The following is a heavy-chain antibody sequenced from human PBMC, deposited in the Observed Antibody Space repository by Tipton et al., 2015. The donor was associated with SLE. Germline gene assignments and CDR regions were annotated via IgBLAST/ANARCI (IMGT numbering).Heavy chain of an antibody. J-gene: IGHJ6*02. CDR3: ASFSISGDKDYYYYYGMDV. CDR2: IYTSRST. V-gene: IGHV4-59*01. Sequence: TLSLTCTVSGGSISSYNWSWIRQPPGQGLGWIGYIYTSRSTNYNPTLKSRVTISVDTSKNQFFLKLSSVTAADTAVYYCASFSISGDKDYYYYYGMDVWGQGTTVTVSS. CDR1: GGSISSYN. D-gene: IGHD1-14*01.